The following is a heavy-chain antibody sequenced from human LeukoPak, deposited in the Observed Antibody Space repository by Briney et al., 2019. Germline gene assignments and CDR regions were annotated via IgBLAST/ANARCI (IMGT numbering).Heavy chain of an antibody. V-gene: IGHV3-74*01. CDR3: AKDSGLRFLEWLPYYYYYYMDV. CDR1: GFTFSSYW. Sequence: PGGSLRLSCAASGFTFSSYWMHWVRQAPGKGLVWVSRINSDGSSTSYADSVKGRFTISRDNAKRTLYLQMNSLRAEDTAVYYCAKDSGLRFLEWLPYYYYYYMDVWGKGTTVTVSS. CDR2: INSDGSST. D-gene: IGHD3-3*01. J-gene: IGHJ6*03.